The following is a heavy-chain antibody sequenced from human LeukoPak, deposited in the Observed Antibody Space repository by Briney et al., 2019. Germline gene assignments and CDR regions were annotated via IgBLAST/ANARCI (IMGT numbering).Heavy chain of an antibody. J-gene: IGHJ4*02. CDR1: GGTFSSYA. CDR2: IIPIFGTA. V-gene: IGHV1-69*06. D-gene: IGHD3-22*01. Sequence: ASVKVSCKASGGTFSSYAISWVRQAPGQGLEWMGGIIPIFGTANYAQKFQGRVTITADKSTSTAYMELSSLRSEDTAVYYCAKVFYRLNMIVVITKGYFDNWGQGTLVTVSS. CDR3: AKVFYRLNMIVVITKGYFDN.